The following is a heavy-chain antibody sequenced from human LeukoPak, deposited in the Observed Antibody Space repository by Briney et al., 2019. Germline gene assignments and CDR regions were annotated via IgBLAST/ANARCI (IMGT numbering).Heavy chain of an antibody. CDR3: AKIVPTTPYYYYAMDV. V-gene: IGHV3-23*01. CDR1: GFTFSSYA. J-gene: IGHJ6*02. CDR2: ITGSGGST. D-gene: IGHD5-12*01. Sequence: GGSLRLSCAASGFTFSSYAMSWVRQAPGKGLEWVSVITGSGGSTYYADSVKGRFTISRDNSKNTLYLQMNSLGAEDTAVYYCAKIVPTTPYYYYAMDVWGQGTTVTVSS.